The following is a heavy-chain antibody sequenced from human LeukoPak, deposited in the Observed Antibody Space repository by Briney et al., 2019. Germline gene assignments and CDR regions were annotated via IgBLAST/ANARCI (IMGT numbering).Heavy chain of an antibody. Sequence: GGSLILSCAASGFTFRSYAMHWVRQAPGKGLEWVAVISHDGNNEYYAYSVKGRFTISRDNSKNTLYLQMNSLRDEDTAVYYCAKCPVTFGGVIIITTGYLDYWGQGTLVAVSS. CDR2: ISHDGNNE. D-gene: IGHD3-16*02. CDR3: AKCPVTFGGVIIITTGYLDY. V-gene: IGHV3-30*18. CDR1: GFTFRSYA. J-gene: IGHJ4*02.